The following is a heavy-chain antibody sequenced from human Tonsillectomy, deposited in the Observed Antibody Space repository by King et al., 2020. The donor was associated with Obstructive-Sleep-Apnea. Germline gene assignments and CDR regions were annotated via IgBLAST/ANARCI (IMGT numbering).Heavy chain of an antibody. V-gene: IGHV3-23*04. J-gene: IGHJ4*02. CDR3: AKSKDEYSSGWYDY. D-gene: IGHD6-19*01. CDR1: GFTFSNYA. CDR2: ISGGGGST. Sequence: VQLVESGGGLVQPGGSLRLSCAASGFTFSNYAMSWVRQAPGKGLEWVSAISGGGGSTYYEDSVKGRFTISRDNSKNTLYLQMNSLRAEDTAVYYCAKSKDEYSSGWYDYWGQGTLVTVSS.